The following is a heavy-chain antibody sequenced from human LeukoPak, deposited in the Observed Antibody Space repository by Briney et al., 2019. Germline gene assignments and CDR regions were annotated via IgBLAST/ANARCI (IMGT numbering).Heavy chain of an antibody. V-gene: IGHV5-51*01. Sequence: GESLKISCQGSGYPLTTYWIGWVRQMPGKGLEWMGIIYPGDSDTRYSPSFQGQVTISVDKSISTAYLQWSSLKASDTAMYYSARHPDRSGYYSRGYYYHMDVWGKGTTVTVSS. CDR3: ARHPDRSGYYSRGYYYHMDV. CDR2: IYPGDSDT. J-gene: IGHJ6*03. D-gene: IGHD3-22*01. CDR1: GYPLTTYW.